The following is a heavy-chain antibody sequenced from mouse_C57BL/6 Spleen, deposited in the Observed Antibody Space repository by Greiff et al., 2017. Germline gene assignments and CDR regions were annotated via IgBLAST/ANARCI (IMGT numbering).Heavy chain of an antibody. CDR1: GYTFTDYE. D-gene: IGHD3-2*02. V-gene: IGHV1-15*01. CDR3: TRGEQLRPWFAY. J-gene: IGHJ3*01. Sequence: QVQLQQSGAELVRPGASVTLSCKASGYTFTDYEMHWVKQTPVHGLEWIGAIDPETGGTASNQKFKGKAILTADKSSSTAYMELRSLTSEDSAVYYCTRGEQLRPWFAYWGQGTLVTVSA. CDR2: IDPETGGT.